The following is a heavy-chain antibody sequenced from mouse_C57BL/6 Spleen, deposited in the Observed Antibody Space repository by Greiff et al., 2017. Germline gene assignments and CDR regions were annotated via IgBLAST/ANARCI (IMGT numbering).Heavy chain of an antibody. Sequence: EVQLQQSGPELVKPGASVKIPCKASGYTFTDYNMDWVKQSHGKSLEWIGDINPNNGGTIYNQKFKGKATLTVDKSSSTAYMELRSLTSEDTAVYYGARSYGSSYPYYFDYWGQGTSVTVSS. V-gene: IGHV1-18*01. CDR3: ARSYGSSYPYYFDY. D-gene: IGHD1-1*01. J-gene: IGHJ4*01. CDR1: GYTFTDYN. CDR2: INPNNGGT.